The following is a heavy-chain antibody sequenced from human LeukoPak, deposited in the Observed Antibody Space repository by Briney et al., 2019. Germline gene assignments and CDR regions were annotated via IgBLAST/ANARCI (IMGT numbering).Heavy chain of an antibody. CDR3: AQDYYDSSGYWKGDY. CDR1: GFTFSSYA. J-gene: IGHJ4*02. Sequence: GGSLRLSCAASGFTFSSYAMSWVRQAPGKGLEWVSAISGSGGSTYYADSVKGRFTISRDNSKNTLYLQMNSLRAEDTAVYYCAQDYYDSSGYWKGDYWGQGTLVTVSS. D-gene: IGHD3-22*01. CDR2: ISGSGGST. V-gene: IGHV3-23*01.